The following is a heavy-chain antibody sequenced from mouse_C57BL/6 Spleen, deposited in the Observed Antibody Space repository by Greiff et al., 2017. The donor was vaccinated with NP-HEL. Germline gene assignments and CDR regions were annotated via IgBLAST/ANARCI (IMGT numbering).Heavy chain of an antibody. V-gene: IGHV1-15*01. CDR1: GYTFTDYE. CDR2: IDPETGGT. J-gene: IGHJ3*01. CDR3: TRGSNLNSWFAY. Sequence: QVQLQQSGAELVRPGASVTLSCKASGYTFTDYEMHWVKQTPVHGLEWIGAIDPETGGTAYNQKFKGKAILTADKSSSTAYMELRSLTSEDSAVYYCTRGSNLNSWFAYWGQGTLVTVSA. D-gene: IGHD4-1*02.